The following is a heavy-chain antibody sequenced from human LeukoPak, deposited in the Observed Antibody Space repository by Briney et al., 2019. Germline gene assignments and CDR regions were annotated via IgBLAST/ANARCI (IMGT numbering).Heavy chain of an antibody. CDR2: INPNSGGT. Sequence: ASVKVSCKASGYTFTGYYMHWVRQAPGQGLEWMGWINPNSGGTNYAQKFQGRVTMTRDTSISTAYMELSRLRSDDTAVYYCARDRGNIAVAGLFDYYYMDVWGKGTTVTVSS. J-gene: IGHJ6*03. V-gene: IGHV1-2*02. CDR3: ARDRGNIAVAGLFDYYYMDV. CDR1: GYTFTGYY. D-gene: IGHD6-19*01.